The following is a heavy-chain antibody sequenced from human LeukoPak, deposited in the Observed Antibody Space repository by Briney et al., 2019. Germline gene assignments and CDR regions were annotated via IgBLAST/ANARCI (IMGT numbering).Heavy chain of an antibody. D-gene: IGHD3-3*01. V-gene: IGHV3-48*01. Sequence: GGSLRLSCAASGFTFSSYSMNWVRQAPGKGLEWVSYISSSSSNIYYADSVKGRFTISRDNAKNSLYLQMNSLRAEDTAVYYCARDGSITIFGSAYYSYMDVWGKGTPVTVSS. CDR2: ISSSSSNI. J-gene: IGHJ6*03. CDR1: GFTFSSYS. CDR3: ARDGSITIFGSAYYSYMDV.